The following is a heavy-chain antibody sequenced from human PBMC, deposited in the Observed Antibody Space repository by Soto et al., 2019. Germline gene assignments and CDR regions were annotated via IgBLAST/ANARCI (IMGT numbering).Heavy chain of an antibody. Sequence: GGSLRLSCAASGFTFSSYGMHWVRQAPGKGLEWVAVISYDGSNKYYADSVKGRFTISRDNSKNTLYLQMNSLRAEDTAVYYCARDMYYYGCGPLNCYFYLWGRGTLVTVSS. CDR1: GFTFSSYG. J-gene: IGHJ2*01. D-gene: IGHD3-10*01. CDR2: ISYDGSNK. CDR3: ARDMYYYGCGPLNCYFYL. V-gene: IGHV3-30*03.